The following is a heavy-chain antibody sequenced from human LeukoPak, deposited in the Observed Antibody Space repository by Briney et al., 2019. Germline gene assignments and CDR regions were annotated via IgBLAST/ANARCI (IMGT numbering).Heavy chain of an antibody. CDR2: ISGRGGST. D-gene: IGHD4-23*01. V-gene: IGHV3-23*01. CDR1: GFTFSSYA. CDR3: AKGGNSREDYFDY. Sequence: GGSLRLSCAASGFTFSSYAMRWVRQAPGKGLEWVSAISGRGGSTYYADSVKGRFTIPRHNSKNTLYLQMNSLRAEDTAVYYCAKGGNSREDYFDYWGQGTLVTVSS. J-gene: IGHJ4*02.